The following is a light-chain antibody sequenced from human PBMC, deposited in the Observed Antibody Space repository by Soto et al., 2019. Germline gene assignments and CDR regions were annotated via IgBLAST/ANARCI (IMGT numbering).Light chain of an antibody. Sequence: GDRVTITFRGSQDIGNDVGWYQQKPGKAPKLLIYDASSLESGVPSRFSGSRSGTEFTLTISSLQPDDIATYYCQQYDTYWTFGQGTKVDIK. J-gene: IGKJ1*01. CDR2: DAS. CDR3: QQYDTYWT. CDR1: QDIGND. V-gene: IGKV1-13*02.